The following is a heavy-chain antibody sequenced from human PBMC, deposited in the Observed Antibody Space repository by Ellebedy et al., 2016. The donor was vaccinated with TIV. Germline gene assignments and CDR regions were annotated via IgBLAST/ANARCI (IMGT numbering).Heavy chain of an antibody. CDR3: ASGRLTSAAGTLDY. V-gene: IGHV4-39*01. D-gene: IGHD6-13*01. J-gene: IGHJ4*02. CDR1: GGSISSNSYY. Sequence: MPSETLSLTCSVSGGSISSNSYYWGWIRQPPGKGLEWIGSIYYRGTTYYYPSLKSRVTISVDTSKNQFSLKLSSVAAADTAVYYCASGRLTSAAGTLDYWGQGTLVTVSS. CDR2: IYYRGTT.